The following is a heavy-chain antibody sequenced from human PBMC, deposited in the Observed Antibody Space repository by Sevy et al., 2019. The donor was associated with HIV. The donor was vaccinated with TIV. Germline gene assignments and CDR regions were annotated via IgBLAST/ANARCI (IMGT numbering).Heavy chain of an antibody. D-gene: IGHD3-10*01. CDR2: IKPNSGGT. V-gene: IGHV1-2*02. Sequence: ASVKVSCKASGYTCTGYYMHWVRQAPGQGLEWMGWIKPNSGGTNYAQKFQGRVTMTRDTSISTAYMELSRLTSDDTAVYYCAHVLLWFGELDIWGQGTMVTVSS. CDR1: GYTCTGYY. J-gene: IGHJ3*02. CDR3: AHVLLWFGELDI.